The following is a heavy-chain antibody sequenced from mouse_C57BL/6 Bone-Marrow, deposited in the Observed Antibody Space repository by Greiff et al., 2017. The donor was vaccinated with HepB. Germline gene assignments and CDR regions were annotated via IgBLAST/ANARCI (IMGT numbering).Heavy chain of an antibody. J-gene: IGHJ3*01. V-gene: IGHV1-69*01. CDR2: IDPSDSYT. CDR3: ARGVYSPFAY. Sequence: QVQLQQPGAELVMPGASVKLSCKASGYTFTSYWMHWVKQRPGQGLEWIGEIDPSDSYTNYNQKFKGKSTLTVDKSSSTAYMQLSSRTSEDSAVYDCARGVYSPFAYWGQGTLVTVSA. D-gene: IGHD2-1*01. CDR1: GYTFTSYW.